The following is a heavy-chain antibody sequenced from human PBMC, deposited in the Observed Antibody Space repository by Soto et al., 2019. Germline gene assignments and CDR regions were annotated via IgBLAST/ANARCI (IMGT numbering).Heavy chain of an antibody. CDR3: PGDGGGPPALTP. CDR2: ISGNGRTM. D-gene: IGHD3-16*01. J-gene: IGHJ5*02. Sequence: QVQLVESGGGLVKPGGSLRLSCAASGFTFSDFYMNWIRQAPGKGLEWLSYISGNGRTMYYADSVKGRFTISRDNTKKSLYRERPGLWADDWARYYCPGDGGGPPALTPWAQGTLVTVSS. CDR1: GFTFSDFY. V-gene: IGHV3-11*01.